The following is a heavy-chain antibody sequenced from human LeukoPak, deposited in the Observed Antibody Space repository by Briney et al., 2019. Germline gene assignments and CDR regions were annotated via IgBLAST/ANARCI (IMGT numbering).Heavy chain of an antibody. CDR2: IYFSGTT. Sequence: SETLSLTCTAPGASINAYYWGWIRQPPGKGLEWIGCIYFSGTTQYNPSLESRVTISVDTSKNQFSLKLSSVTAADTAVYYCARRRAEGGSNGHYNWFDPWGQGILVTVSS. J-gene: IGHJ5*02. V-gene: IGHV4-59*08. D-gene: IGHD6-13*01. CDR3: ARRRAEGGSNGHYNWFDP. CDR1: GASINAYY.